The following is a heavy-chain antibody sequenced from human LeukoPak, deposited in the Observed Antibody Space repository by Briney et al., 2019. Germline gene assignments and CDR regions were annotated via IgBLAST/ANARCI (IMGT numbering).Heavy chain of an antibody. CDR1: GGSISSYY. CDR3: ARVPYGDYEDAFDI. CDR2: IYYSGST. D-gene: IGHD4-17*01. J-gene: IGHJ3*02. V-gene: IGHV4-59*01. Sequence: SSETLSLTCTVSGGSISSYYWSWIRQPAGTGLEWIGYIYYSGSTNYNPSLKSRVTISVDTSKNQFSLKLSSVTAADTAVYYCARVPYGDYEDAFDIWGQGTMVTVSS.